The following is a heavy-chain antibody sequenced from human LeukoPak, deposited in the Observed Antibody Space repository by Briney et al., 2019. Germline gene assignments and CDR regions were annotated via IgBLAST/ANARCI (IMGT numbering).Heavy chain of an antibody. CDR2: IYYSGKT. J-gene: IGHJ6*03. CDR3: ARYYYYYMDV. Sequence: SETLSLTCTVSGGSISSGSYNWGWIRQPPGKGLEWIGGIYYSGKTYYNPSLKSRVSISLDTSKNQFSLNLRSVTAADTAVYYCARYYYYYMDVWGKGTTVTVSS. V-gene: IGHV4-39*07. CDR1: GGSISSGSYN.